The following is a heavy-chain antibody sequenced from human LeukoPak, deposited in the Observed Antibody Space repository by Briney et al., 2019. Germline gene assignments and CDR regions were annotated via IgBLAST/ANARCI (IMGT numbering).Heavy chain of an antibody. CDR1: GYTFTGYY. V-gene: IGHV1-2*02. CDR3: ARGSKPRIAAAAPY. Sequence: ASVKFSCKASGYTFTGYYMHWVRQAPGQGLEWMGWINPNSGGTNYAQKFQGRVTMTRDTSISTAYMELSGLRSDDTAVYYCARGSKPRIAAAAPYWGQGTLVTVSS. CDR2: INPNSGGT. J-gene: IGHJ4*02. D-gene: IGHD6-25*01.